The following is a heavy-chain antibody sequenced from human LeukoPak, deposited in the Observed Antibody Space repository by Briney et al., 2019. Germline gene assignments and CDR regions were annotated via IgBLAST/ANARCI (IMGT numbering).Heavy chain of an antibody. CDR2: IYYSGST. CDR3: AASEEGYCSGGSCYNWFDP. Sequence: PPETLSLTCTVSGGSISSYYWSWIRQPPGKGLEWLGYIYYSGSTNYNPSLTRRVTISVDTSKIQFSLKLSSVTAADTAVYYCAASEEGYCSGGSCYNWFDPWGQGTLVTVSS. D-gene: IGHD2-15*01. CDR1: GGSISSYY. V-gene: IGHV4-59*01. J-gene: IGHJ5*02.